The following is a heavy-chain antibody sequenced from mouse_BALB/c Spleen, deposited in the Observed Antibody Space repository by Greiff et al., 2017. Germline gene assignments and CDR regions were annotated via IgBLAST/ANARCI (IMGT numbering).Heavy chain of an antibody. V-gene: IGHV1-69*02. J-gene: IGHJ2*01. CDR3: TRRGGYYDYDGDGDY. CDR2: IYPSDSYT. D-gene: IGHD2-4*01. CDR1: GYTFTSYW. Sequence: QVQLQQPGAELVRPGASVKLSCKASGYTFTSYWINWVKQRPGQGLEWIGNIYPSDSYTNYNQKFKDKATLTVDKSSSTAYMQLSSPTSEDSAVYYCTRRGGYYDYDGDGDYWGQGTTLTVSS.